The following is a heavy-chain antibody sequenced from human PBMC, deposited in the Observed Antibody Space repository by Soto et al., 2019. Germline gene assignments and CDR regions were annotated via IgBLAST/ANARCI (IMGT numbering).Heavy chain of an antibody. CDR1: GFPFSRYD. CDR3: AKVLYASESFDSEEAPYGMDV. J-gene: IGHJ6*02. V-gene: IGHV3-33*06. CDR2: LWSDGSNE. D-gene: IGHD3-10*01. Sequence: PGGSLRLSCAASGFPFSRYDMHWVRQAPGKGLEWVAVLWSDGSNEYYADSVQGRFTISRDNSKNTLYLQMDSLRAEDTAVYYCAKVLYASESFDSEEAPYGMDVWGQGTTVTVSS.